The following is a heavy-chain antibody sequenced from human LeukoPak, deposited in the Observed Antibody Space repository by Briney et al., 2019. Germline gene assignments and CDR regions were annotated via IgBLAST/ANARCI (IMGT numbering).Heavy chain of an antibody. CDR2: ISGSGGST. J-gene: IGHJ3*02. CDR3: AKEGDNLAFDI. D-gene: IGHD2-21*01. Sequence: PRGSLRLSCAASGFSFSSYAMTWARQAPVKGLEWVSAISGSGGSTYYADSVKGRFTISRDNSKNTLYLQMNSLRAEDTAVYYCAKEGDNLAFDIWGQGTMVTVSS. CDR1: GFSFSSYA. V-gene: IGHV3-23*01.